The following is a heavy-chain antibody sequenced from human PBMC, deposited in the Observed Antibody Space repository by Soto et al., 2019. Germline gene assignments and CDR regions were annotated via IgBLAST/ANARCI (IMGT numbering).Heavy chain of an antibody. J-gene: IGHJ6*02. CDR1: GFTFSSYA. CDR2: ISYDGSNK. V-gene: IGHV3-30-3*01. Sequence: GGSLRLSCAASGFTFSSYAMHWVRQAPGKGLEWVAVISYDGSNKYYADSVKGRFTISRDNSKNTLYLQMNSLRAEDTAVYYCARDTLGGYSSSWYYYGMDVWGQGTTVTVSS. D-gene: IGHD6-13*01. CDR3: ARDTLGGYSSSWYYYGMDV.